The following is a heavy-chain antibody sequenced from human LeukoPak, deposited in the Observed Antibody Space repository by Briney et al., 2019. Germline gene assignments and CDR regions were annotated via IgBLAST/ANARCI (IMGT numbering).Heavy chain of an antibody. D-gene: IGHD1-20*01. CDR1: GGTFSSYA. J-gene: IGHJ5*02. CDR3: ASSTNWNLMNWFDP. V-gene: IGHV1-69*05. CDR2: IIPIFGTA. Sequence: SVKVSCKASGGTFSSYAISWVRQAPGQGLEWMGGIIPIFGTANYAQKFQGRVTITTDESTSTAYMELSSLRSEDTAVYYCASSTNWNLMNWFDPWGQGSLVTVSA.